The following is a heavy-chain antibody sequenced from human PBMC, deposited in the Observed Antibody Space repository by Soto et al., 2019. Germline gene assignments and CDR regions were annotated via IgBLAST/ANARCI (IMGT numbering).Heavy chain of an antibody. CDR1: GYTFTSYA. J-gene: IGHJ4*02. CDR3: ARDQVIAAAGTGGY. Sequence: GASVKVSCKASGYTFTSYAMHWVRQAPGQRLEWMGWINAGNGNTKYSQKFQGRVTITRDTSASTAYMELSSLRSEDTAVYYCARDQVIAAAGTGGYWGQGTLVTVSS. D-gene: IGHD6-13*01. CDR2: INAGNGNT. V-gene: IGHV1-3*01.